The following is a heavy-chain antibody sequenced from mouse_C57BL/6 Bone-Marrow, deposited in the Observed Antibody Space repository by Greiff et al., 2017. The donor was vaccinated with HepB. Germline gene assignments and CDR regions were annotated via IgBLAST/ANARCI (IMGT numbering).Heavy chain of an antibody. Sequence: EVMLVESGGGLVKPGGSLKLSCAASGFTFSSYTISWVRQTPEKRLEWVATISGGGGNTYYPDSVKGRFTISRDNAKNTLYLQMSSLRSEDTALYYCARHQLGRYFDVWGTGTTVTVSS. CDR3: ARHQLGRYFDV. D-gene: IGHD4-1*02. CDR1: GFTFSSYT. J-gene: IGHJ1*03. V-gene: IGHV5-9*01. CDR2: ISGGGGNT.